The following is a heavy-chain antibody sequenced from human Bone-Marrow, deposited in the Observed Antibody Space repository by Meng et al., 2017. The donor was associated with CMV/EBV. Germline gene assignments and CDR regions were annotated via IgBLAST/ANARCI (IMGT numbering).Heavy chain of an antibody. V-gene: IGHV3-30*19. J-gene: IGHJ6*02. D-gene: IGHD6-19*01. Sequence: GESLKISCAASGFTFSSYGMHWVRQAPGKGLEWVAVISYDGSNKYYADSVKGRFTISRDNSKNTLYLQMNSLRAEDMAVYYCARDRVSDSSGWLYYYYYGMDVWGQGTTVTVSS. CDR2: ISYDGSNK. CDR3: ARDRVSDSSGWLYYYYYGMDV. CDR1: GFTFSSYG.